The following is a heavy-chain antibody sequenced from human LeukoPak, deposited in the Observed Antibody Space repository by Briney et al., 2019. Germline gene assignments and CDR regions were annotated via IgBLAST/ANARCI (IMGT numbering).Heavy chain of an antibody. CDR3: TGGRAAGD. CDR1: GYTFTNND. CDR2: VSPDSGDT. J-gene: IGHJ4*02. D-gene: IGHD6-19*01. Sequence: ASVKVSCKASGYTFTNNDINWVRQTTGQGIEWMGWVSPDSGDTGYAPNFRGRVTMTTDTSINTAYMELTSLTSEDTAIYYCTGGRAAGDWGQGPLVTVSS. V-gene: IGHV1-8*01.